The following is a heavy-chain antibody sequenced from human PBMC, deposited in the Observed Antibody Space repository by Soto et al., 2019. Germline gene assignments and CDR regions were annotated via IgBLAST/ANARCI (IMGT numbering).Heavy chain of an antibody. D-gene: IGHD6-13*01. CDR1: GDSVCSNSAA. J-gene: IGHJ4*02. V-gene: IGHV6-1*01. Sequence: SPTLSLTFAMSGDSVCSNSAACNLIRQSPSRGLEWLGRTYYRSKWYNDYAVSVKSRITINPDTSKNQFSLQLNSVTPEDTAVYYCVSTAAGTFHYFDYCGQGTLVTVSS. CDR3: VSTAAGTFHYFDY. CDR2: TYYRSKWYN.